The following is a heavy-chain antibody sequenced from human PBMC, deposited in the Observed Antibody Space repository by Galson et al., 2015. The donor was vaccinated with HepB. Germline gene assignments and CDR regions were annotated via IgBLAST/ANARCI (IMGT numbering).Heavy chain of an antibody. J-gene: IGHJ4*02. V-gene: IGHV3-9*01. Sequence: SLRLSCAASGFTFDDYAMHWVRQAPGKGLEWVSGISWNSGSIGYADSVKGRFTISRDNAKNSLYLQMNSLRAEDTALYYCAKRGTDYYGSGSYSYYFDYWGQGTLVTVSS. CDR3: AKRGTDYYGSGSYSYYFDY. CDR1: GFTFDDYA. D-gene: IGHD3-10*01. CDR2: ISWNSGSI.